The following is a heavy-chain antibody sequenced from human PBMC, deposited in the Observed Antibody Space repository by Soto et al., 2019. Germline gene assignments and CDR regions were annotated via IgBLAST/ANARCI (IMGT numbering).Heavy chain of an antibody. J-gene: IGHJ4*02. CDR2: ISAYNGNT. Sequence: QVQLVQSGAEVKKPGASVKVSCKASGYTFTSYGISWVRQAPGQGLEWMGWISAYNGNTNYAQKLQGRVTMTTDTATSTAYMELRSLRSDDTAVYYCARDSLSRQWLANFDYWGQGTLVTVSS. D-gene: IGHD6-19*01. V-gene: IGHV1-18*01. CDR3: ARDSLSRQWLANFDY. CDR1: GYTFTSYG.